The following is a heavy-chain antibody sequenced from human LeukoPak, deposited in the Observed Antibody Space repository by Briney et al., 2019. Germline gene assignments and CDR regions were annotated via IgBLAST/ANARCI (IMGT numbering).Heavy chain of an antibody. Sequence: SETLSLTCAVSGGSISSYYWSWIRQPPGKGLEWIGYIYYSGSTNYNPSLKSRVTISVDTSKNQFSLKLSSVTAADTAVYYCARGVLWDYFDYWGQGTLVTVSS. V-gene: IGHV4-59*01. CDR3: ARGVLWDYFDY. D-gene: IGHD3-16*01. CDR1: GGSISSYY. J-gene: IGHJ4*02. CDR2: IYYSGST.